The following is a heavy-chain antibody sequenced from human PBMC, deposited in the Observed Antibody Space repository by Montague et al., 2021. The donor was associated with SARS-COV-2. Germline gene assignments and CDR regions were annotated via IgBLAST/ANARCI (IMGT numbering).Heavy chain of an antibody. CDR2: IYYSEST. Sequence: SETRSLTCTVSGGSISSYYWSWIRQPPGKGLEWIGYIYYSESTNYNPSLKSRVTISVDTSKNQFSLKLSSVTAADTAVYYCARAPVAHITIFGVVTSFDYWGQGTLVTVSS. J-gene: IGHJ4*02. V-gene: IGHV4-59*01. CDR1: GGSISSYY. D-gene: IGHD3-3*01. CDR3: ARAPVAHITIFGVVTSFDY.